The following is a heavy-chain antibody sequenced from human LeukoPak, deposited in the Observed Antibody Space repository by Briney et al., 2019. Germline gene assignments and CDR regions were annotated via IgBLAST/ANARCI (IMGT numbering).Heavy chain of an antibody. D-gene: IGHD5-18*01. CDR1: GYTFTSYA. V-gene: IGHV7-4-1*02. CDR2: INTNTGNP. J-gene: IGHJ4*02. Sequence: ASVKVSCKASGYTFTSYAMNWVRQAPGQGLGWMGWINTNTGNPTYAQGFTGRYVFSLDTSVSTTYLQISGLKADDTAVYFCGRDPRLGIRGYTYGYIDYWGQGTQVTVSS. CDR3: GRDPRLGIRGYTYGYIDY.